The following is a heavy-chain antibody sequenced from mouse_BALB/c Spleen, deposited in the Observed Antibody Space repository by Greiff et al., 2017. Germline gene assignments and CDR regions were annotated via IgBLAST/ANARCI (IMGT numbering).Heavy chain of an antibody. CDR3: ARITTALYWYFDV. CDR2: ISYSGST. J-gene: IGHJ1*01. Sequence: VQLQQSGPGLVKPSQSLSLTCTVTGYSITSDYAWNWIRQFPGNKLEWMGYISYSGSTSYNPSLKSRISITRDTSKNQFFLQLNSVTTEDTATYYCARITTALYWYFDVWGAGTTVTVSS. CDR1: GYSITSDYA. V-gene: IGHV3-2*02. D-gene: IGHD1-2*01.